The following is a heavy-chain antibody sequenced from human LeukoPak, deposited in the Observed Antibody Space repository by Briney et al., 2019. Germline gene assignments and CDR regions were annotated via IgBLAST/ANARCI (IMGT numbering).Heavy chain of an antibody. CDR3: ARRDIVVVPAAIFGAFDI. D-gene: IGHD2-2*02. CDR2: INWNGGST. J-gene: IGHJ3*02. CDR1: GFTFDDYG. V-gene: IGHV3-20*04. Sequence: GGSLRLSCAASGFTFDDYGMSWVRQAPGKGLEWVSGINWNGGSTVYADSVKGRFTISRDNAKNSLYLQMNSLRAEDTALYYCARRDIVVVPAAIFGAFDIWGQGTMVTVSS.